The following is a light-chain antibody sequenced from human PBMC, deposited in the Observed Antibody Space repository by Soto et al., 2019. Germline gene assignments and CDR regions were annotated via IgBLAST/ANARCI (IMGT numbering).Light chain of an antibody. CDR2: DAS. CDR1: QSVSSY. J-gene: IGKJ4*01. V-gene: IGKV3-11*01. CDR3: QQRSNWPPLT. Sequence: EIGLTQSPATLSLPPGERATLSCRASQSVSSYLAWYQQKPGQAPRLLIYDASNRATGIPARFSGSGSGTDFTLTISSLEPEDFAVYYCQQRSNWPPLTFGGGTKVEIK.